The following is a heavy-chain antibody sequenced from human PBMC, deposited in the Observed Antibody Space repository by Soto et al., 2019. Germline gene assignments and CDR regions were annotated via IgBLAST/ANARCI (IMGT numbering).Heavy chain of an antibody. V-gene: IGHV3-30*18. Sequence: QVQLVESGGGVVQPGRSLRLSCAASGFTFSSYGMHWVRQAPGKGLEWVTVISYDGKVAYYADSVKGRFTISRDNSKNTLYLQITSLRTEDTAMYYCAKEGPITNWYFDHWGQGTLVTVSS. CDR2: ISYDGKVA. CDR1: GFTFSSYG. D-gene: IGHD1-1*01. J-gene: IGHJ4*02. CDR3: AKEGPITNWYFDH.